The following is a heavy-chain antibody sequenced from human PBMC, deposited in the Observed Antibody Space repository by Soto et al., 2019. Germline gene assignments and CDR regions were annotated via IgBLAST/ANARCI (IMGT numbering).Heavy chain of an antibody. CDR2: ISYSGGST. J-gene: IGHJ4*02. Sequence: GSLRLSCAASGFTFSSYAMSWVRQAPGKGLEWVSLISYSGGSTYYADSVKGRFTISRDNSKNTLYLQMNSLRAEDTAVYYCAKDVNDRDYFDHWGKGTLVTVSS. CDR3: AKDVNDRDYFDH. V-gene: IGHV3-23*01. D-gene: IGHD3-22*01. CDR1: GFTFSSYA.